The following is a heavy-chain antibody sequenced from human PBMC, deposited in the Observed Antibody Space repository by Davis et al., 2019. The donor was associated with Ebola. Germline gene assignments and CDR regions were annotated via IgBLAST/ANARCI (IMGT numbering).Heavy chain of an antibody. D-gene: IGHD2-21*01. Sequence: AASVKVSCKASGYTFTSYYMHWVRQAPGQGLEWMGIINPSGGSTSYAQKFQGRVTMTRDTSTSTVYMELSSLRSEDTGMYYCASREVGQHNLFWGQGTLVTVSS. J-gene: IGHJ1*01. CDR3: ASREVGQHNLF. CDR1: GYTFTSYY. CDR2: INPSGGST. V-gene: IGHV1-46*01.